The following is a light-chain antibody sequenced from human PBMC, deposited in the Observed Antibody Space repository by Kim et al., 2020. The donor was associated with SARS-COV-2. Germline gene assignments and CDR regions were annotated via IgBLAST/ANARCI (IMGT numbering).Light chain of an antibody. CDR3: QSYDSSLSGSV. CDR1: SSNIGAGYG. CDR2: GNS. J-gene: IGLJ2*01. Sequence: RVTISCTGSSSNIGAGYGVHWYQQFPGAAPKLLIYGNSTRPSGVPDRFSGSKSGTSASLAITGLQAEDEADYYCQSYDSSLSGSVFGGGTQLTVL. V-gene: IGLV1-40*01.